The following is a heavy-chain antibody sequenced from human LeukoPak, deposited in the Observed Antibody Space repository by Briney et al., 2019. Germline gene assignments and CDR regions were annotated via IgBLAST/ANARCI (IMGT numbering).Heavy chain of an antibody. CDR2: IRYDGSNK. CDR1: GFTFSSYG. Sequence: GGSLRLSCAASGFTFSSYGMHWVRQAPGKGLEWVAFIRYDGSNKYYADSVKGRFTISRDNSKNTLYLQMNSLRAEDTAVYYCAKETVLWELLGLDYRGQGTLVTVSS. CDR3: AKETVLWELLGLDY. J-gene: IGHJ4*02. D-gene: IGHD1-26*01. V-gene: IGHV3-30*02.